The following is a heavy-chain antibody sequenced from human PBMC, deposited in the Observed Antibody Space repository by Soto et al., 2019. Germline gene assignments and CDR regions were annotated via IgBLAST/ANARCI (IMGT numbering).Heavy chain of an antibody. CDR1: GFTFSSYA. CDR3: ARGGGSYIFSGAFDI. Sequence: HPGGSLRLSCAASGFTFSSYAMHWVRQAPGKGLEWVAVISYDGSNKYYADSVKGRFTISRDNSKNTLYLQMNSLRAEDTAVYYCARGGGSYIFSGAFDIWGQGTMVT. V-gene: IGHV3-30-3*01. D-gene: IGHD1-26*01. CDR2: ISYDGSNK. J-gene: IGHJ3*02.